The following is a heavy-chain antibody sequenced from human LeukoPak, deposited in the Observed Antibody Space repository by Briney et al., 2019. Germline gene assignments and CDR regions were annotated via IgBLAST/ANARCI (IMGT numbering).Heavy chain of an antibody. J-gene: IGHJ4*02. CDR2: ISWNSGSI. Sequence: SLRLSCAASGFTFDDYAMHWVRQAPGKGLEWVSGISWNSGSIGYADSVKGRFTISRDNAKNSLYLQMNSLRAEDTALYYCARPYGSGSYLDYWGQGTLVTVSS. CDR3: ARPYGSGSYLDY. V-gene: IGHV3-9*01. CDR1: GFTFDDYA. D-gene: IGHD3-10*01.